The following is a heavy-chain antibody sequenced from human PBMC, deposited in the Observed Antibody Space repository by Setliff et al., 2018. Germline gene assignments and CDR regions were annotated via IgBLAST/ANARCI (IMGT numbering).Heavy chain of an antibody. J-gene: IGHJ5*02. Sequence: GGSLRLSCGASGFTFGSYGIHWVRQAPGKGLEWVAIIWYDGSNQLYADSVKGRFTISRDNSKNMASLQMNSLRDEDTAIYYCAREGVSSGRGIDPWGQGTLVTVSS. CDR1: GFTFGSYG. D-gene: IGHD3-16*01. CDR2: IWYDGSNQ. V-gene: IGHV3-33*01. CDR3: AREGVSSGRGIDP.